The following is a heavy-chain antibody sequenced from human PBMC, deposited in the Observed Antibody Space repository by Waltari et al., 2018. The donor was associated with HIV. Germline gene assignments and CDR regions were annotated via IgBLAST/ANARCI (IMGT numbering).Heavy chain of an antibody. CDR1: GGSIRSSY. Sequence: QVQLQESGPGLVKPSATLSLTCTVSGGSIRSSYWSWIRQPPGKGLEWIGYIYYSGSTNYNPSLKSRVTISVDTSKNQFSLKLSSVTAADTAVYYCARDRDFWSGHYYYYGMDVWGQGTTVTVSS. CDR3: ARDRDFWSGHYYYYGMDV. D-gene: IGHD3-3*01. J-gene: IGHJ6*02. V-gene: IGHV4-59*01. CDR2: IYYSGST.